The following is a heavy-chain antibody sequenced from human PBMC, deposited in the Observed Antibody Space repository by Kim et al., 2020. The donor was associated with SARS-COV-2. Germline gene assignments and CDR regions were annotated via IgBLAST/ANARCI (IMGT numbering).Heavy chain of an antibody. V-gene: IGHV3-53*01. CDR2: IYSGGST. J-gene: IGHJ6*02. Sequence: GGSLRLSCAASGFTVSSNYMSWVRQAPGKGLEWVSVIYSGGSTYYADSVKGRFTISRDNSKNTLYLQMNSLRAVDTAVYYFAREVAVAGPPADYYYYCGMDVWGQGTTVTVSS. CDR1: GFTVSSNY. CDR3: AREVAVAGPPADYYYYCGMDV. D-gene: IGHD6-19*01.